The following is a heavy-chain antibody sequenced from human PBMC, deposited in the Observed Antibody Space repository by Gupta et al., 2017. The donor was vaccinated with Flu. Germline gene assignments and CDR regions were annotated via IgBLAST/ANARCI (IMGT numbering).Heavy chain of an antibody. CDR3: TSDYVDSSGHHY. CDR1: GFTFGDYA. D-gene: IGHD3-22*01. Sequence: VESGGGLIQPGRSLRLSCTASGFTFGDYAMSWVRQAPGKGLEWVGCIRSEAYGGTTEYAASVKGRFTISRDDSKSIAYLQMNSLKTEDTAVYYCTSDYVDSSGHHYWGQGTLVTVSS. CDR2: IRSEAYGGTT. V-gene: IGHV3-49*04. J-gene: IGHJ4*02.